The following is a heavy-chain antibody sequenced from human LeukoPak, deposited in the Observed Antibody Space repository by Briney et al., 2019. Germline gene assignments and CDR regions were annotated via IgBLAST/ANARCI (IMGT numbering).Heavy chain of an antibody. Sequence: SETLSLTCTVSGGSISSSSYYWGWIRQPPGKGLEWIGSIYYSGSTNYNPSLKSRVTISVDTSKNQFSLKLSSVTAADTAVYYCARAGLTVLPFFHAFDIWGQGTMVTVSS. J-gene: IGHJ3*02. CDR1: GGSISSSSYY. CDR2: IYYSGST. V-gene: IGHV4-39*07. CDR3: ARAGLTVLPFFHAFDI. D-gene: IGHD3-9*01.